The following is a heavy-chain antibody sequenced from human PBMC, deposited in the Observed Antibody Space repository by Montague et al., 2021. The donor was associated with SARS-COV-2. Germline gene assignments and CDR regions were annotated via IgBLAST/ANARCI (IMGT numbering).Heavy chain of an antibody. D-gene: IGHD3-10*01. CDR1: GDSVSRSY. CDR3: ARQITMVREPFDS. CDR2: IYYYGSV. V-gene: IGHV4-59*08. Sequence: SETLSLTCTVAGDSVSRSYWNWIRQSPGKGLEWIGNIYYYGSVNYNPSLKSRLSISLDTSKNQLSLTLNSVTAADTATYYCARQITMVREPFDSWGQGTLVLVSS. J-gene: IGHJ4*02.